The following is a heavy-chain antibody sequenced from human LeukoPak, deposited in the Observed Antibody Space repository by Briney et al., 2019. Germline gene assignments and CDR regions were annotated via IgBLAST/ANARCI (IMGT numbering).Heavy chain of an antibody. CDR1: GYTLTELS. J-gene: IGHJ3*02. Sequence: GASVKVSCKASGYTLTELSIHWVRQAPGKGLEWMGGLDPEDGETIYAQKFQGRLTMTEDTSTDTAYMELSSLKSEDTAVYYCATDSNCGGGSCDAFDIWGQGTMVTVSS. CDR3: ATDSNCGGGSCDAFDI. CDR2: LDPEDGET. D-gene: IGHD2-15*01. V-gene: IGHV1-24*01.